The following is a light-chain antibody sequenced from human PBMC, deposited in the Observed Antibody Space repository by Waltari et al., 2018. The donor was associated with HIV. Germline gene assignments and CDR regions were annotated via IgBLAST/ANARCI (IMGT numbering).Light chain of an antibody. Sequence: VLTQSPGTPSLSPGERATLSCRASQSVSASYLVWYQQKAGQAPRLLIYGASTRATGIPDRFSGSGSGTDFTLTISRLEPEDFAVYYCQQYGGSRNTFGGGTKVEIK. J-gene: IGKJ4*01. CDR1: QSVSASY. CDR2: GAS. CDR3: QQYGGSRNT. V-gene: IGKV3-20*01.